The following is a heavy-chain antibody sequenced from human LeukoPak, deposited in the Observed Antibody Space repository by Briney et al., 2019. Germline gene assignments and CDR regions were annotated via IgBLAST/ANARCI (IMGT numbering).Heavy chain of an antibody. V-gene: IGHV4-61*01. D-gene: IGHD3-10*01. CDR2: ISNSGST. CDR3: ARVCEYGSGTCFDY. Sequence: SETLSLTCTVSGGSVSSGNYYWSWIRQPPGKGLEWIGYISNSGSTKYNPSLKSRVTISGDTSKNPFSLKLSSVTSADTAVYYCARVCEYGSGTCFDYWSQGTMVTVSS. J-gene: IGHJ4*02. CDR1: GGSVSSGNYY.